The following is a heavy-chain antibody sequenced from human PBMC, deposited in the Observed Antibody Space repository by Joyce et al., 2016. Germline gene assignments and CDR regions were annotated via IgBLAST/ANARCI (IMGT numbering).Heavy chain of an antibody. CDR3: AVSGGAYKFGY. CDR1: GFSLNTSGVG. V-gene: IGHV2-5*02. Sequence: QITLKESGPTLVKTTQTLTLTCSFSGFSLNTSGVGVGWIRQPPGKALDWLALIYWDDDQQYSPSLKSRLTVTKDTSRNQVVLIMTDMDPVDTATYYCAVSGGAYKFGYWGQGTLVTVSS. J-gene: IGHJ4*02. D-gene: IGHD5-24*01. CDR2: IYWDDDQ.